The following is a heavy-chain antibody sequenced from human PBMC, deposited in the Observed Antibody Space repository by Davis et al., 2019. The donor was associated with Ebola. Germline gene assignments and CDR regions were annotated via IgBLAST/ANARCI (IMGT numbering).Heavy chain of an antibody. CDR1: GFTFSGSA. CDR3: TTTTTHFDY. V-gene: IGHV3-73*01. D-gene: IGHD1-26*01. J-gene: IGHJ4*02. CDR2: IRSKANSYAT. Sequence: PGGSLRLSCAASGFTFSGSAMHWVRQASGEGLEWVGRIRSKANSYATAYAASVKGRFTISRDDSKNTAYLQMNSLKTEDTAVYYCTTTTTHFDYWGQGTLVTVSS.